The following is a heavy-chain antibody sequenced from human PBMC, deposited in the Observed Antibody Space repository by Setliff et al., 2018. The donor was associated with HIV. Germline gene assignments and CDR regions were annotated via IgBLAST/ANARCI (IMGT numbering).Heavy chain of an antibody. J-gene: IGHJ6*03. V-gene: IGHV3-53*01. D-gene: IGHD3-3*01. CDR2: VYSGGST. CDR3: ARDQIRSRYYYYYTDV. CDR1: GFTVENYY. Sequence: GGSLRLSCAASGFTVENYYMSWVRQAPGKGLEWVSVVYSGGSTYYADSVKGRFTISRDNAKNSLYLHMNTLRADDTAVYFCARDQIRSRYYYYYTDVWGKGTPVTVS.